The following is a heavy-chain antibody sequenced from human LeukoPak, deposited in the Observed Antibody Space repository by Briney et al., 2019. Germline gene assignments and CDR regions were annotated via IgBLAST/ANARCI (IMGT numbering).Heavy chain of an antibody. J-gene: IGHJ5*02. Sequence: PGGSLRLSCAASGFTFSNYAMSWVRQAPGKGLEWVSVISGSGDTTYYADSVKGRFTISRDNSKNTLYLQMNSLRAEDTAVYYCAKDQGENWFDPRGQGTLVTVSS. CDR3: AKDQGENWFDP. D-gene: IGHD3-16*01. CDR2: ISGSGDTT. CDR1: GFTFSNYA. V-gene: IGHV3-23*01.